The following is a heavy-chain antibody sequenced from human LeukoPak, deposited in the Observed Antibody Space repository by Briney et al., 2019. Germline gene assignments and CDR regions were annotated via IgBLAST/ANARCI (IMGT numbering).Heavy chain of an antibody. CDR1: GGSISSYY. J-gene: IGHJ3*02. D-gene: IGHD2-15*01. CDR3: ATMVAATHDAFDI. CDR2: IYYSGST. V-gene: IGHV4-59*01. Sequence: SETLSLTCTVSGGSISSYYWSWIRQPPGKGLEWIGYIYYSGSTNYNPSLKSRVTIPVDTSKNQFSLKLSSVTAADTAVYYCATMVAATHDAFDIWGQGTMVTVSS.